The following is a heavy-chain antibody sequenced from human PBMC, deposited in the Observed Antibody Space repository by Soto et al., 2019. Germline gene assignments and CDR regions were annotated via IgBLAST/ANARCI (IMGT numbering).Heavy chain of an antibody. J-gene: IGHJ4*02. Sequence: QVQLQESGPGLVKPSETLSLTCTVSGGSINTYYWSWIRQPPGKGLEWIGYIYYSGNTYYNPSLTSRVAISPDTSKNKFSLKQSSVIAAGTAVYDCARRMWGASGIFDYWGQVPLVTVSA. D-gene: IGHD6-13*01. CDR3: ARRMWGASGIFDY. CDR1: GGSINTYY. V-gene: IGHV4-59*01. CDR2: IYYSGNT.